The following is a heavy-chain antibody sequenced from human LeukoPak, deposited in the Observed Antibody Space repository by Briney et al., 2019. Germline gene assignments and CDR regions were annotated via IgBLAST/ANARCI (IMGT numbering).Heavy chain of an antibody. CDR2: ISTYNSNR. V-gene: IGHV1-18*01. CDR1: GYTFITYG. D-gene: IGHD2/OR15-2a*01. CDR3: ARGQNYYDY. Sequence: ASVKVSCKASGYTFITYGISWVRQAPGQGLEWMGWISTYNSNRHSAQKFQGRLTMTTDTSASTAYMELGSLRSDDTAVYYCARGQNYYDYWGQGTLVTVSS. J-gene: IGHJ4*02.